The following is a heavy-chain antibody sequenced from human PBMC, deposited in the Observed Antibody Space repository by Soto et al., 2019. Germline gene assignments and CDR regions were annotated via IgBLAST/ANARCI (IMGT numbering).Heavy chain of an antibody. CDR3: AKENGYSSSWFEFDY. V-gene: IGHV3-23*01. CDR2: ISGSGGST. Sequence: EVQLLESGGGLVQPGGSLRLSCAASGFTFSSYAMSWVRQAQGKGLEWVSAISGSGGSTDYADSVKGRFTISRDNSTNSLYLQMNSLRAEDTAVYYCAKENGYSSSWFEFDYWGQGTLVTVSS. CDR1: GFTFSSYA. J-gene: IGHJ4*02. D-gene: IGHD6-13*01.